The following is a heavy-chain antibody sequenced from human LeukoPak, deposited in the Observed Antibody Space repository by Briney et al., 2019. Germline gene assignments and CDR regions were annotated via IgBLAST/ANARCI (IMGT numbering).Heavy chain of an antibody. J-gene: IGHJ4*02. CDR1: GGSFSGYY. Sequence: SETLSLTCAVYGGSFSGYYWSWIRQPPGKGLEWIGEINHSGSTNYNPSLKSRVTISVDTSKNQFSLKLSSVTAADTAVYYCARGKQQLVLGYFDYWAREPWSPSPQ. V-gene: IGHV4-34*01. CDR2: INHSGST. D-gene: IGHD6-13*01. CDR3: ARGKQQLVLGYFDY.